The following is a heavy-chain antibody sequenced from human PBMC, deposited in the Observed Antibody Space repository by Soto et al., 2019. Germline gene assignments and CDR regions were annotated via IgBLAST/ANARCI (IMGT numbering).Heavy chain of an antibody. CDR3: AREIYDILTGYYSGAFDI. J-gene: IGHJ3*02. CDR1: GGSISSGGYS. V-gene: IGHV4-30-2*01. D-gene: IGHD3-9*01. Sequence: SETLSLTCAVSGGSISSGGYSWSWIRQPPGKGLEWIGYIYHSGSTYYNPSLKSRVTISVDRSKNQFSLKLSSVTAADTAVYYCAREIYDILTGYYSGAFDIWGQGTMVTVSS. CDR2: IYHSGST.